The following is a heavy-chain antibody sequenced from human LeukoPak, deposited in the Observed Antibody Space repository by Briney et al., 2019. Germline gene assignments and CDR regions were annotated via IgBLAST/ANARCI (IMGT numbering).Heavy chain of an antibody. CDR3: ARGPYSYDSSGAFDI. CDR1: GGSISSSY. J-gene: IGHJ3*02. CDR2: IFSSGST. V-gene: IGHV4-4*07. D-gene: IGHD3-22*01. Sequence: SETLSLTRTDPGGSISSSYWSWIRQPAGKGLEWIGRIFSSGSTIYNPSLKTRVTISVDTSKNQFSLKLSSVTASDTAVYFCARGPYSYDSSGAFDIWGQGTMVTVSS.